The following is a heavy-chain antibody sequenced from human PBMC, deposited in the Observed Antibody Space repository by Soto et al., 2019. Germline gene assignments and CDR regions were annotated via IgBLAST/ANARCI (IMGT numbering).Heavy chain of an antibody. CDR2: ISAYNGNT. Sequence: QVQLVQSGAEVKKPGASVKVSCKASGYTFTRYGISWVRHAPGQGLEWMGWISAYNGNTNYAQKLQGRVTMTTDTSTSTAYMELRSLRSDDTAVYYCARELRLGEVRSLFGYWGQGTLVTVSS. CDR1: GYTFTRYG. D-gene: IGHD3-16*01. CDR3: ARELRLGEVRSLFGY. V-gene: IGHV1-18*01. J-gene: IGHJ4*02.